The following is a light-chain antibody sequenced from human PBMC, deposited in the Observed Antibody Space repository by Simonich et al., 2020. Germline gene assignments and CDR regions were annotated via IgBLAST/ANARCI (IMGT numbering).Light chain of an antibody. J-gene: IGKJ1*01. CDR3: QQYYSTPQT. CDR1: QIFLYNSNNKNY. CDR2: WAS. Sequence: DIVMTQSPDSLAVSLGERATINCKSSQIFLYNSNNKNYLAWYQQKPGQPPKLLIYWASTRESGVPDRFSGSGSGTDFTLTISSLQAEDVAVYYCQQYYSTPQTFGQGTKVEIK. V-gene: IGKV4-1*01.